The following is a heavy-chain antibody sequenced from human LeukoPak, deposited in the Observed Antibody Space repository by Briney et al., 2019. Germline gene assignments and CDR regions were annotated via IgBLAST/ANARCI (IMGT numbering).Heavy chain of an antibody. D-gene: IGHD6-6*01. CDR2: ISYDGSNK. CDR3: ARVGAARSYYYYGMDV. V-gene: IGHV3-30-3*01. J-gene: IGHJ6*02. Sequence: GGSLRLSCAASGFTFSSYAMRWVRQAPGKGLEWVAVISYDGSNKYYADSVKGRFTISRDNSKNTLYLQMNSLRAEDTAVYYCARVGAARSYYYYGMDVWGQGTTVTVSS. CDR1: GFTFSSYA.